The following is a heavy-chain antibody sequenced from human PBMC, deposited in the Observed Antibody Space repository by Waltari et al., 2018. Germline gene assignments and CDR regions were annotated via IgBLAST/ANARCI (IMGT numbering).Heavy chain of an antibody. D-gene: IGHD3-22*01. Sequence: QVQLVQSGAEVKKPGASVKVSCKASGYTFTIYGIHWVRQAPGQRLEWMGWINSGNDNTKYSQKCQGRVTITRDTSASTAYMELSSLRSEDTAVYYCARGTYYYESSGSAGWFDPWGQGTLDTVSS. CDR3: ARGTYYYESSGSAGWFDP. J-gene: IGHJ5*02. CDR2: INSGNDNT. CDR1: GYTFTIYG. V-gene: IGHV1-3*01.